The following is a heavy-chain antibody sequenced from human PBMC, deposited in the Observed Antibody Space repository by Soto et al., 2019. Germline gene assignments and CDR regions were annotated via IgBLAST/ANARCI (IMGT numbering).Heavy chain of an antibody. CDR2: INPNSGDT. CDR3: ATSRISIAVAGETEYYFDY. CDR1: GYIFTGYY. V-gene: IGHV1-2*04. D-gene: IGHD6-19*01. J-gene: IGHJ4*02. Sequence: ASVKVSCKASGYIFTGYYMHWVRQAPGQGLEWMGWINPNSGDTNYTQKFQGWVTMTRDTSISTAHMELSRLRSDDTAVYYCATSRISIAVAGETEYYFDYWGQGTPVTVSS.